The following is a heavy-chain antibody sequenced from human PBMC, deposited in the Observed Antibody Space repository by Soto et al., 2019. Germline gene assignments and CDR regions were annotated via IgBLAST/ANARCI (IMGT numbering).Heavy chain of an antibody. V-gene: IGHV5-10-1*01. CDR1: GYSFTSYW. Sequence: EVQLVQSGAEVKKPGESLRISCKGSGYSFTSYWIXXXXXXXXXXLEWMGRIDPSDSYTNYSPSFQGHVTISADKSXXXXXXXXXXXXXXXXXXXXXXXXXXXXXXGYYYYGMDVWGQGTTVTVSS. CDR3: XXXXXXXXXGYYYYGMDV. J-gene: IGHJ6*02. CDR2: IDPSDSYT.